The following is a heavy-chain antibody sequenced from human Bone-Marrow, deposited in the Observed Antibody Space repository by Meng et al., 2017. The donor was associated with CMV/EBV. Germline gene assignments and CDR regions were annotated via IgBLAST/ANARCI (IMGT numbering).Heavy chain of an antibody. CDR2: INHSGST. D-gene: IGHD3-3*01. V-gene: IGHV4-34*01. CDR3: ARGPPLRFLEWLPYFYGMDV. J-gene: IGHJ6*02. Sequence: SEPLSLTCAVYGGSFSGNYWSWIRQPPGKGLEWIGEINHSGSTNYNPSLKSRVTISVDTSKNQFSLKVSSVTAADTAVYYCARGPPLRFLEWLPYFYGMDVWGQGTTVTVSS. CDR1: GGSFSGNY.